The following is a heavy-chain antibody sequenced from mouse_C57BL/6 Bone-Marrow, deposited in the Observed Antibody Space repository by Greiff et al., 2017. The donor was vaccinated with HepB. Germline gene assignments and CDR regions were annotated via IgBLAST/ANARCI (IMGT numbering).Heavy chain of an antibody. Sequence: VQLQQSGPELVKPGASVKISCKASGYTFTDYYMNWVKQSHGKSLEWIGDINPNNGGTSYNQKFKGKATLTVDKSSSTAYMELRSLTSEDSAVYYCARTNYGSSYGAWFAYGGQGTLVTVSA. CDR1: GYTFTDYY. J-gene: IGHJ3*01. CDR2: INPNNGGT. V-gene: IGHV1-26*01. CDR3: ARTNYGSSYGAWFAY. D-gene: IGHD1-1*01.